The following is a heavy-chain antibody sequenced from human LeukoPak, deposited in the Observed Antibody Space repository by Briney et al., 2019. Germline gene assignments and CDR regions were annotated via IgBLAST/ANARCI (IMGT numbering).Heavy chain of an antibody. CDR3: ARDYPVSVTGYGMDV. D-gene: IGHD4-17*01. J-gene: IGHJ6*02. CDR1: GGPISSYY. Sequence: SETLSLTCTVSGGPISSYYWSWIRLPPGKGLEWIGYLSKSGNTNYSPSLKSRVTIFGDTSKNQFFLKLSSVTAADTAVYYCARDYPVSVTGYGMDVWGQGTTVTVSS. V-gene: IGHV4-59*12. CDR2: LSKSGNT.